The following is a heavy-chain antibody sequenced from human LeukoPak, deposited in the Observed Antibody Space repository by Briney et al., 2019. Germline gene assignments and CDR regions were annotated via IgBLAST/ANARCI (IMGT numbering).Heavy chain of an antibody. J-gene: IGHJ3*02. Sequence: KSSETLSLTCTVSGGSVSSYYWSWIRQPPGKGLEWIGYIYYSGSTNYNPSLKSRVTISVDTSKNQFSLKLNSITTADTAVYYWAKVRLSGTYLDAFDIWGQGTMVTVSS. CDR3: AKVRLSGTYLDAFDI. V-gene: IGHV4-59*02. CDR2: IYYSGST. CDR1: GGSVSSYY. D-gene: IGHD1-26*01.